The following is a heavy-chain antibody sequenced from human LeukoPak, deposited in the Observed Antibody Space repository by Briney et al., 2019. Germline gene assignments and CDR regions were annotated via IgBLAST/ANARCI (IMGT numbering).Heavy chain of an antibody. D-gene: IGHD3-10*01. CDR3: ARKFLGSRGYYFDY. Sequence: ASVKVSCKASGYTFTGYYMHWVRQAPGQGLEWMGWMNPNTGNTGYAQKFRGRVTMTRDTSISTAYMELSSLRSDDTAVYYCARKFLGSRGYYFDYWGQGTLVTVSS. J-gene: IGHJ4*02. CDR2: MNPNTGNT. V-gene: IGHV1-8*02. CDR1: GYTFTGYY.